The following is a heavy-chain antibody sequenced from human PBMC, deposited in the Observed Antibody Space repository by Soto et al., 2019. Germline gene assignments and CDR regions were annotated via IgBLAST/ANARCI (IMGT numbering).Heavy chain of an antibody. Sequence: QVQLVESGGGVVQPGRSLRLSCAASGFTFSSYGMHWVRQAPGKGLEWVAVISYDGSSKYYADSVKGRFTISRDNSKNTLYLQMNSLRAEDTAVYYCAKGTEYYYDSSGYFYWGQGTLVTVSS. J-gene: IGHJ4*02. D-gene: IGHD3-22*01. CDR3: AKGTEYYYDSSGYFY. CDR2: ISYDGSSK. CDR1: GFTFSSYG. V-gene: IGHV3-30*18.